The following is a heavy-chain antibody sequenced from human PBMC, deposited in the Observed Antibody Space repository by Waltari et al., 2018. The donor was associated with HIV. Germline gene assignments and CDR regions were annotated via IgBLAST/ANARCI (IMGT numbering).Heavy chain of an antibody. Sequence: QVHLVESGGGVVQPGRSLRLSCAPSGFTLSSNGMHWVRQAPGKGLEWVTVIWYDGSKKYYADSVKGRFTISRDNSKNTLYLQMNSLRIEDTAVYYCARKYSSSWGAPFDYWGQGTLVTVSS. CDR1: GFTLSSNG. V-gene: IGHV3-33*01. CDR2: IWYDGSKK. CDR3: ARKYSSSWGAPFDY. D-gene: IGHD6-13*01. J-gene: IGHJ4*02.